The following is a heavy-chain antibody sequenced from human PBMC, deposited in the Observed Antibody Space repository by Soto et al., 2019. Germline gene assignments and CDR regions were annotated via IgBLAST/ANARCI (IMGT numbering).Heavy chain of an antibody. CDR2: IKQDGSDK. CDR3: ARDPRNSPSKYNWFDP. CDR1: GFTFSNNW. D-gene: IGHD5-18*01. V-gene: IGHV3-7*01. J-gene: IGHJ5*02. Sequence: GGSLRLSCVASGFTFSNNWMNWVRQAPGKGLEWVANIKQDGSDKYYVDSVKGRFTISRDNAKNSLYLQMNSLRAEDTAVYYCARDPRNSPSKYNWFDPWGQGTLVTVSS.